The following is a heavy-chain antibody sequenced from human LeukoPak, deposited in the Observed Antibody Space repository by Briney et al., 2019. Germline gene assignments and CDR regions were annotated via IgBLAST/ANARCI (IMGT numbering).Heavy chain of an antibody. CDR2: ISAYNGNT. J-gene: IGHJ2*01. CDR1: GYTFTSYG. Sequence: ASVKVSCKASGYTFTSYGISWVRQAPGQGLEWMGWISAYNGNTNYAQKLQGRVTMTTDTSTSTAYMELRSLRSDDTAVYYCARFEIFGVVIQRYFDLWGRGTLVTVSS. CDR3: ARFEIFGVVIQRYFDL. V-gene: IGHV1-18*01. D-gene: IGHD3-3*01.